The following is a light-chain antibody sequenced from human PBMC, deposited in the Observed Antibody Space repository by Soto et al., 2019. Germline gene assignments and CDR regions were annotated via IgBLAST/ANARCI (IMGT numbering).Light chain of an antibody. CDR3: CSYAGSYTFV. CDR2: DVS. Sequence: QSALTRPRSVSVSPGQSATSSCTGTSSDVGVYNYVSWYQQYPGKAPKIMIYDVSKRPSGVPDRFSGSKSDNTASLTISGLQAEDEADYYCCSYAGSYTFVFGIGTKV. J-gene: IGLJ1*01. V-gene: IGLV2-11*01. CDR1: SSDVGVYNY.